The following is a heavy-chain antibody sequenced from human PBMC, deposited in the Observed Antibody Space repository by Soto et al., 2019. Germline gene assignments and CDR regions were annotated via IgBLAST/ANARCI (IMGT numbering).Heavy chain of an antibody. D-gene: IGHD2-21*01. CDR1: GFTFGSYA. Sequence: EVGLLESGGGLVQPGGSLRLSCAASGFTFGSYAMSWVRQAPGKGLEWVSSMNGGGGSTYYAESVQGRFTISRDNSKNTLYLQMNSLRVEDTAVYYCAKKSEIAVPRYYFDLWGQGTLVTVS. J-gene: IGHJ4*02. CDR3: AKKSEIAVPRYYFDL. CDR2: MNGGGGST. V-gene: IGHV3-23*01.